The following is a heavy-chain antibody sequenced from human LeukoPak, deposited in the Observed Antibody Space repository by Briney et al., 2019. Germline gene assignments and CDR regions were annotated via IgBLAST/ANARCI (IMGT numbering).Heavy chain of an antibody. Sequence: PGGSLRLSCAASGFTFSSYAMHWVRQAPGKGLEWVAVISYDGSNQYYADSVKGRFTISRDNSKNTLYPQMNSLRAEDTAVYYCARAPTAAFNWFDPWGQGTLVTVSS. D-gene: IGHD2-21*02. CDR1: GFTFSSYA. J-gene: IGHJ5*02. CDR2: ISYDGSNQ. CDR3: ARAPTAAFNWFDP. V-gene: IGHV3-30-3*01.